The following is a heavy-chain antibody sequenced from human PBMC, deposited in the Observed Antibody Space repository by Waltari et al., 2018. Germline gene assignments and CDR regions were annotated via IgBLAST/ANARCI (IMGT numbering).Heavy chain of an antibody. CDR3: AREVVPAATIVVNWFDP. CDR2: INTNSGNP. V-gene: IGHV7-4-1*02. D-gene: IGHD2-2*01. J-gene: IGHJ5*02. CDR1: GYSFTSLA. Sequence: QVELVQSGPELKKPGASVKVSCRASGYSFTSLALNWVRQAPGRGFELMGWINTNSGNPTYVQGFTGRFVFSLDTSVSTAFLQINSLEAEDTAVYYCAREVVPAATIVVNWFDPWGQGTLVTVSS.